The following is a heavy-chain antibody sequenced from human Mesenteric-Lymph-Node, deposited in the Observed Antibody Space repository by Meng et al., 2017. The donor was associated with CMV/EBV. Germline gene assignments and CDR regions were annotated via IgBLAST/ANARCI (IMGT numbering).Heavy chain of an antibody. Sequence: GESLKISCAASGFSFTDYDIHWVRQVIGKGLEWVSGTGGAGDTYYADSVKGRFTISRDNAKNSLYLQMNSLRAEDTAVYYCARDREGGYDYDYWGQGTLVTVSS. CDR2: TGGAGDT. CDR1: GFSFTDYD. V-gene: IGHV3-13*01. D-gene: IGHD5-12*01. CDR3: ARDREGGYDYDY. J-gene: IGHJ4*02.